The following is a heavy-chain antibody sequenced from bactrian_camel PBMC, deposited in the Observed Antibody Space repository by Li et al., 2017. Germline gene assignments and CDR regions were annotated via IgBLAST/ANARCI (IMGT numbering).Heavy chain of an antibody. CDR1: GFTFRTSR. V-gene: IGHV3S53*01. J-gene: IGHJ4*01. CDR2: INSDGTT. Sequence: QLVESGGGSVQAGESLRLACTGSGFTFRTSRMGWYRQSPRNPCEMVSNINSDGTTIYDDSVKGRFTISRDNNKNAVYLQMDNLQPNDTAVYHCVVDGPPKCFRIAPFSDYWGQGTQVTVS. CDR3: VVDGPPKCFRIAPFSDY. D-gene: IGHD1*01.